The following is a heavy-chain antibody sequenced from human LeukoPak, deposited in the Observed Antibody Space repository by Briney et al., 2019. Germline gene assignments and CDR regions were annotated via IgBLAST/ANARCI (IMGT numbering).Heavy chain of an antibody. V-gene: IGHV3-21*01. Sequence: GGSLRLSCAASGFTFSTYIMNWVRQAPGKGLEWVSLISSGSSYTDYADSVRGRFTISRDNAKNSLYLQMNSLRAEDTAMYYCARDSSIWGQGTMVTVSS. CDR3: ARDSSI. CDR2: ISSGSSYT. J-gene: IGHJ3*02. CDR1: GFTFSTYI.